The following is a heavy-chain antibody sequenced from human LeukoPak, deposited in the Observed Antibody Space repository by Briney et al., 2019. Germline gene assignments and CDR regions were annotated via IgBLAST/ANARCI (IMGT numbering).Heavy chain of an antibody. J-gene: IGHJ3*02. CDR1: GYIFSGYY. CDR2: INPNNGDT. CDR3: ARGREDAMRGYSYGDAFDI. Sequence: ASVKVSCKASGYIFSGYYMYWVRQAPGQGLEWMGWINPNNGDTNYAQKFQARVTMTRDTSISTAYMQLSRLRSDDTAVYYCARGREDAMRGYSYGDAFDIWGQGTMDTVSS. V-gene: IGHV1-2*02. D-gene: IGHD5-18*01.